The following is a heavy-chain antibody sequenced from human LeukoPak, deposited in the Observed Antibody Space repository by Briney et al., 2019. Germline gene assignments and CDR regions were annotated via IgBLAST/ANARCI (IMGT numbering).Heavy chain of an antibody. Sequence: SETLSLTCTVSGGSISSRSYYWGWIRQPPGKGLEWIGRIYYSGSTYYNPSLKSRVTISVDTSKNQFSLKLSSVTAADTAVYYCARDQQLTNWFDPWGQGTLVTVSS. V-gene: IGHV4-39*07. CDR2: IYYSGST. CDR1: GGSISSRSYY. CDR3: ARDQQLTNWFDP. J-gene: IGHJ5*02. D-gene: IGHD6-13*01.